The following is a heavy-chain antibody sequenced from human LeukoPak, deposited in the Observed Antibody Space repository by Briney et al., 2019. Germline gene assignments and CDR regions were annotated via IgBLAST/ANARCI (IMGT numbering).Heavy chain of an antibody. Sequence: GGSLRLSCAASGFTFSIYDMNWVRQAPGKGLEWVSTISTGGGSTYYADSVKGRFTISRDNSKSTLYLQINGLRGDDTAVYYCARVLAYGSGNSNDYWGQGTLVTVSS. J-gene: IGHJ4*02. D-gene: IGHD3-10*01. CDR3: ARVLAYGSGNSNDY. CDR2: ISTGGGST. CDR1: GFTFSIYD. V-gene: IGHV3-23*01.